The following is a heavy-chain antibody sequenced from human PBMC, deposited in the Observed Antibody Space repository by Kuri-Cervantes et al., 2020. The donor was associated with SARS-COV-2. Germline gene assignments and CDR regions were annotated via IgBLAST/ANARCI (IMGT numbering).Heavy chain of an antibody. CDR2: ISAYNGNT. D-gene: IGHD4-17*01. J-gene: IGHJ4*02. Sequence: ASVKVSCKASGYTFTGYYMHWVRQAPGQGLEWMGWISAYNGNTNYAQKFQGRVTMTTDTSTSTAYMELRSLRSDDTAVYYCAREYGDFPNLGYWGQGTLVTVSS. V-gene: IGHV1-18*04. CDR3: AREYGDFPNLGY. CDR1: GYTFTGYY.